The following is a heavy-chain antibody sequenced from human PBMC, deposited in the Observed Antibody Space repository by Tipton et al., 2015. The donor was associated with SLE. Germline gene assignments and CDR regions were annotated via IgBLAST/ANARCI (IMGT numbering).Heavy chain of an antibody. V-gene: IGHV4-59*11. Sequence: TLSLTCTVSGGSISSHYWSWIRQPPGKGLEWIGYIYYSGSTNYNPSLKSRVTISADTSKNQFSLKLSSVTAADTAVYYCARATDGGRAGYWGQGTLVTVSS. CDR1: GGSISSHY. CDR2: IYYSGST. CDR3: ARATDGGRAGY. D-gene: IGHD3-16*01. J-gene: IGHJ4*02.